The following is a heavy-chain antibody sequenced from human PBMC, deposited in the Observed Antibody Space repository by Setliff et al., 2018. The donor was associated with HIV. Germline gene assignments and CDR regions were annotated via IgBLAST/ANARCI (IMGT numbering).Heavy chain of an antibody. D-gene: IGHD3-10*01. CDR2: TNPNSGDT. Sequence: GASVKVSCKASGYTLTSYEINWVRQATGQGLEWMGWTNPNSGDTGYAQKFQGRVTMTRNTSISTAFMELSSLRSEDTAVYYCARGRSLVRGSGSPEYYYMDVWGKGTTVTVSS. CDR1: GYTLTSYE. CDR3: ARGRSLVRGSGSPEYYYMDV. J-gene: IGHJ6*03. V-gene: IGHV1-8*02.